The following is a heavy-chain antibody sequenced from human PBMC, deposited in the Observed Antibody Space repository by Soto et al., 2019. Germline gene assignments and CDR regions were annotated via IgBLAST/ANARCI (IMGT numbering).Heavy chain of an antibody. J-gene: IGHJ4*02. CDR1: GFTFSSYG. CDR3: ARELRGGVIIPAYYFDY. CDR2: IWYDGSNK. D-gene: IGHD3-3*01. Sequence: QVQLGESGGGGVQPGRSLRLSCAASGFTFSSYGMHWVRQAPGKGLEWVAVIWYDGSNKYYADSVKGRFTISRDNSKNKLYLQMISLRAEATAVYYCARELRGGVIIPAYYFDYWGQGTLVTVSS. V-gene: IGHV3-33*01.